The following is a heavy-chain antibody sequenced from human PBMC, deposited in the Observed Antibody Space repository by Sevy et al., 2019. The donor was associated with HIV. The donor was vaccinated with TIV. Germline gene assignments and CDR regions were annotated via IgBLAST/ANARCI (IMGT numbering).Heavy chain of an antibody. CDR2: IKSKTDGGTT. J-gene: IGHJ4*02. CDR1: GFTFSNAW. CDR3: TTEAYSGSYLHDY. V-gene: IGHV3-15*01. D-gene: IGHD1-26*01. Sequence: GGSLRLSCGASGFTFSNAWMSWVRQAPGKGLEWVGRIKSKTDGGTTDYAAPVKGRFTISRDDSKNTLYLQMNSLKTEDTAVYYCTTEAYSGSYLHDYWGQGTLVTVSS.